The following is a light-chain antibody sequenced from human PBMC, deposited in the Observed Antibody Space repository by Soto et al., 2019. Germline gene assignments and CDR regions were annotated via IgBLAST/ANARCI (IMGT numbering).Light chain of an antibody. V-gene: IGKV3-20*01. CDR2: RTS. Sequence: EIVLTQSPGILSLSPGERASLSCGASQSVSSSYLAWYQQKPGQAPRLLIYRTSNRATGIPDRFSGSGSGTDFTLTISRLEPEDFAVYWCQQYDSSPRTFGQGTKVDIK. J-gene: IGKJ1*01. CDR3: QQYDSSPRT. CDR1: QSVSSSY.